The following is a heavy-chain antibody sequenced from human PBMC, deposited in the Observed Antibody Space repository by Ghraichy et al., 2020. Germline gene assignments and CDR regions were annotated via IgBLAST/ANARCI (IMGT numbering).Heavy chain of an antibody. CDR2: INPTGTT. J-gene: IGHJ3*02. V-gene: IGHV4-34*01. Sequence: SETLSLTCAVYVGSFSGYYWSWIRQPPGKGLEWIGEINPTGTTNNNPSLKSRLTLLVDPSKNQFSLQLKSVTAADTTVYYCARRRQTWSAAEGDAFDIWGQGTMVTLSS. D-gene: IGHD5-18*01. CDR1: VGSFSGYY. CDR3: ARRRQTWSAAEGDAFDI.